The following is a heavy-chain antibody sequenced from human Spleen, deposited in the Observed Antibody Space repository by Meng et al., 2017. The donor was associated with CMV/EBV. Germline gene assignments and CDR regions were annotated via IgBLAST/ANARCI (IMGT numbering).Heavy chain of an antibody. CDR2: IRYDGSDK. V-gene: IGHV3-30*02. J-gene: IGHJ4*02. CDR1: GFTFSSYG. CDR3: ANKGDY. Sequence: GGSLRLSCEASGFTFSSYGMHWVRQAPGKGLAWLAFIRYDGSDKHYTDSVKGRFTISRDNSKNTLYLQMNSLRAEDTAVYYCANKGDYWGQGTLVTVSS.